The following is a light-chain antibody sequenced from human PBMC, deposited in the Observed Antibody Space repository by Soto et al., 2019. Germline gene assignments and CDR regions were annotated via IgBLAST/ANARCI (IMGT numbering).Light chain of an antibody. J-gene: IGLJ3*02. V-gene: IGLV1-44*01. CDR2: NNN. Sequence: QSVLTQPPSASGTPAQRVTISCSGSNSNIGTNAVNWYQQIPGTAPKLLIYNNNQRPSGVPDRFSGSKSGTSASLTISGLHSDDEADYPCATWDDTLRSWVFGGGTKLTVL. CDR3: ATWDDTLRSWV. CDR1: NSNIGTNA.